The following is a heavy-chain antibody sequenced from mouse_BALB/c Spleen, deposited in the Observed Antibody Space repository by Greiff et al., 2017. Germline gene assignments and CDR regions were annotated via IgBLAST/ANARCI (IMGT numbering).Heavy chain of an antibody. J-gene: IGHJ4*01. CDR3: ARRDRFYAMDY. Sequence: VQLKESGPELVKPGASVKMSCKASGYTFTSYVMHWVKQKPGQGLEWIGYINPYNDGTKYNEKFKGKATLTSDKSSSTAYMELSSLTSEDSAVYYCARRDRFYAMDYWGQGTSVTVSS. D-gene: IGHD2-14*01. V-gene: IGHV1-14*01. CDR1: GYTFTSYV. CDR2: INPYNDGT.